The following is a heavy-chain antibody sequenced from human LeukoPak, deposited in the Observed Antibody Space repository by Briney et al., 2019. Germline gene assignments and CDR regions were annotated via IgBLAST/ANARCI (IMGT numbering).Heavy chain of an antibody. CDR1: GGSISSYY. V-gene: IGHV4-59*01. CDR2: IYYSGST. CDR3: ARVTGYMIEDYFDY. D-gene: IGHD3-22*01. Sequence: SETLSLTCTVSGGSISSYYWIWIRQPPGKGLEWIGYIYYSGSTNYKPSLKSRVTMSVEASTNQFSLKLSSVTAADTAVYYCARVTGYMIEDYFDYWGQGTLVTVSS. J-gene: IGHJ4*02.